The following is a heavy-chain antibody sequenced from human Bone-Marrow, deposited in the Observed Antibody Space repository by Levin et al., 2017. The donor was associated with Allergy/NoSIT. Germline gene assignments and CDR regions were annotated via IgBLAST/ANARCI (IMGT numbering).Heavy chain of an antibody. D-gene: IGHD1-26*01. CDR1: GHTLIDSS. CDR2: YDPDHGET. CDR3: ALDTRIEGAAGF. J-gene: IGHJ4*02. Sequence: ASVKVSCKLSGHTLIDSSMHWVRQAPGEGLEWMGGYDPDHGETIYAQRFQGRVSMTEDTSTDTAYMELSSLRSEDTAIYYCALDTRIEGAAGFWGQGTLVTVSS. V-gene: IGHV1-24*01.